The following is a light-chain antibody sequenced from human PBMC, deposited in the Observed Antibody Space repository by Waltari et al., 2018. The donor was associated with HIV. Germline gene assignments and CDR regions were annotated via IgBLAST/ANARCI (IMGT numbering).Light chain of an antibody. CDR1: TNDVGTYNY. CDR3: ASYTHSLTRV. J-gene: IGLJ3*02. V-gene: IGLV2-14*03. CDR2: DVT. Sequence: QSALTQPASVSGSPGQSITISCPGTTNDVGTYNYVSWYQQYPGKAPKLIIYDVTYRPSGVSDRFSGSKSGNTASLTISGLQAEDEADYYCASYTHSLTRVFGGETKLTVL.